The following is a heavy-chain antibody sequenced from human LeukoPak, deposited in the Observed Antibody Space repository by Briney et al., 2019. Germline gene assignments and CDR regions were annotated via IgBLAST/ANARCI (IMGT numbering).Heavy chain of an antibody. J-gene: IGHJ4*02. CDR3: AREAVGLGIGY. D-gene: IGHD3/OR15-3a*01. CDR2: IYYSGST. V-gene: IGHV4-30-4*01. CDR1: GGSISSGDYS. Sequence: SQTLSLTCTVSGGSISSGDYSWSWIRQPPGKGLEWIGYIYYSGSTYYNPSLKSRVTISVDTSKNQFSLKLSSVTAADTAVYYCAREAVGLGIGYWGQGTLVTVSS.